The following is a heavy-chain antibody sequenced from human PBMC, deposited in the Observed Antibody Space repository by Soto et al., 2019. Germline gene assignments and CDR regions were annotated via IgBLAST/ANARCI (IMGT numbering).Heavy chain of an antibody. CDR2: IIPMFGTA. J-gene: IGHJ4*02. CDR1: GGTFSTYA. D-gene: IGHD5-18*01. CDR3: ASGIQLWLRRINNGYSG. V-gene: IGHV1-69*12. Sequence: QVQLVQSGAEVKKPESSVKVSCKAPGGTFSTYAISWVRQAPGQGLEWMGGIIPMFGTANYAQRFQYRVTFTEDACTNTVYMELSRLRSEDTAGYFCASGIQLWLRRINNGYSGWGQGTLVTVSS.